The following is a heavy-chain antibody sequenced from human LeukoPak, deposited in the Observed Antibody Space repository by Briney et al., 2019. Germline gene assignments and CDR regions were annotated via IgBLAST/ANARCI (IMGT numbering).Heavy chain of an antibody. CDR3: ARQVAAPLDY. CDR1: GYSFTSYW. J-gene: IGHJ4*02. CDR2: IDPSDSYT. D-gene: IGHD2-15*01. V-gene: IGHV5-10-1*01. Sequence: GESLKISCKGSGYSFTSYWISWGRQMPGKGLEWMGRIDPSDSYTNYSPSFQGHVTISADKSISTAYLQWSSLKASDTAMYYCARQVAAPLDYWGQGTLVTVSS.